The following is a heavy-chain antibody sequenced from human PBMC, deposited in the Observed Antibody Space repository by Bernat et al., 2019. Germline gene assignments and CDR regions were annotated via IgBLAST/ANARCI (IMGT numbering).Heavy chain of an antibody. D-gene: IGHD3-10*01. J-gene: IGHJ2*01. CDR1: GYSFTSYW. CDR3: WTWFGELSIHWYFDL. V-gene: IGHV5-51*03. CDR2: IYPGDSDT. Sequence: EVQLVQSGAEVKKPGESLKISCKGSGYSFTSYWIGWVRQMPGKGLEWMGIIYPGDSDTRYSPSFQGQVTISADKSISTAYLQWSSLKASDTAMYYCWTWFGELSIHWYFDLWGRGTLVTVSS.